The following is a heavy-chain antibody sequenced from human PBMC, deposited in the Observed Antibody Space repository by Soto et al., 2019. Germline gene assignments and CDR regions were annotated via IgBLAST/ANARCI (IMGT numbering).Heavy chain of an antibody. D-gene: IGHD3-10*01. CDR2: MNPNSGNT. CDR3: AREHYGNSAWFDP. J-gene: IGHJ5*02. Sequence: QVQLVQSGAEVKKPGASVKVSCKASGYTFPSYDINWVRQATGQGLEWMGWMNPNSGNTGYAEKCQGRVTMPRNTSITTAYMELSSLRSEDTAVYYCAREHYGNSAWFDPWGQGTLVTVSS. V-gene: IGHV1-8*01. CDR1: GYTFPSYD.